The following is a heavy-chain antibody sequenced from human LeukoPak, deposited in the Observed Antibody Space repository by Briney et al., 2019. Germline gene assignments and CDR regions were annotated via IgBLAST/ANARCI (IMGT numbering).Heavy chain of an antibody. J-gene: IGHJ4*02. Sequence: SVKVSCKASGGTFSSYAISWVRQAPGQGLEWMGGTIPIFGTANYAQKFQGRVTITADESTSTAYMELSSLRSEDTAVYYCARETEYSSSPGFDYWGQGTLVTVSS. CDR2: TIPIFGTA. V-gene: IGHV1-69*13. CDR1: GGTFSSYA. D-gene: IGHD6-6*01. CDR3: ARETEYSSSPGFDY.